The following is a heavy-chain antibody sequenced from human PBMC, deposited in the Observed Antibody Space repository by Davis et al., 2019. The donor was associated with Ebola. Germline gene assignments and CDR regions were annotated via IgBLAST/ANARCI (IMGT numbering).Heavy chain of an antibody. J-gene: IGHJ4*02. V-gene: IGHV1-2*02. Sequence: ASVKVSCKASGYSFTDYHILWVRQAPGQGLEWMGWINPNSGGTNYAQKFQGRVTMTRDTSISTAYMELSRLRSDDTAVYYCARDLTYYYDSSDTFDYWGQGTLVTVSS. CDR2: INPNSGGT. D-gene: IGHD3-22*01. CDR3: ARDLTYYYDSSDTFDY. CDR1: GYSFTDYH.